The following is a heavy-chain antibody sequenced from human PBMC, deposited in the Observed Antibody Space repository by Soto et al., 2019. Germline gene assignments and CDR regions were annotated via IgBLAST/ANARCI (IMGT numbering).Heavy chain of an antibody. CDR3: ARDGEGIAVTGNSFDI. Sequence: SVKVSCKASGGTFSSYAISWVRQAPGQGLEWMGGIIPIFGTANYAQKFQGRVTITADESTSTAYMELSSLRSEDTAVYYCARDGEGIAVTGNSFDIWGQGTMVTVSS. V-gene: IGHV1-69*13. CDR2: IIPIFGTA. D-gene: IGHD6-19*01. CDR1: GGTFSSYA. J-gene: IGHJ3*02.